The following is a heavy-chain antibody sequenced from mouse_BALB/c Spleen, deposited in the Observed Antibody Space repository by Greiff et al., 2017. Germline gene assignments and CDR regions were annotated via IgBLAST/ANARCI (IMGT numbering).Heavy chain of an antibody. J-gene: IGHJ3*01. CDR2: ISYSGST. CDR1: GYSITSDYA. V-gene: IGHV3-2*02. D-gene: IGHD2-4*01. CDR3: ARWGYDYDWFAY. Sequence: DVQLQESGPGLVKPSQSLSLTCTVTGYSITSDYAWNWIRQFPGNKLEWMGYISYSGSTSYNPSLKSRISITRDTSKNQFFLQLNSVTTEDTATYYCARWGYDYDWFAYWGQGTLVTVSA.